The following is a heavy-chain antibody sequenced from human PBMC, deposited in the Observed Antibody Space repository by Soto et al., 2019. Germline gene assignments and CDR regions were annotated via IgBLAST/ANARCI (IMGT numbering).Heavy chain of an antibody. V-gene: IGHV3-74*01. CDR3: ARGGLSNSGTYSKDS. D-gene: IGHD3-10*01. J-gene: IGHJ4*02. CDR1: GFTFSSYW. Sequence: EVQLVESGGGLVQPGGSLRLSCAASGFTFSSYWMHWVRQGPGKGLVWVSRIKTDGSSTNYADSVKGRFTISRDNAKNTLYLQMNSQRAEDTAVYYCARGGLSNSGTYSKDSWGQGTLVTVSS. CDR2: IKTDGSST.